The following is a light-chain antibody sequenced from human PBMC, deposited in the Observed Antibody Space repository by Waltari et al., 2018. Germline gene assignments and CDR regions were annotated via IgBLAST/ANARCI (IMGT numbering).Light chain of an antibody. Sequence: DIQMNQSPSSLSVSVGDRVTITCQASQDISNYLNWYQQKPGKAPKLLIYDASNLQTGFPSRFSGSGSGTDFTFTISSLQPEDIATYYCQQYDNLSYTFGQGTKLQIK. J-gene: IGKJ2*01. CDR2: DAS. V-gene: IGKV1-33*01. CDR1: QDISNY. CDR3: QQYDNLSYT.